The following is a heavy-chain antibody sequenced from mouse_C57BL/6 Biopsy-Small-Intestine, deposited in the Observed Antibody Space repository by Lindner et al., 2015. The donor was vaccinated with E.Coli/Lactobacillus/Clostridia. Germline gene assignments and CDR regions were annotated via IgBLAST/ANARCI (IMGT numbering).Heavy chain of an antibody. J-gene: IGHJ4*01. D-gene: IGHD2-1*01. V-gene: IGHV3-5*01. CDR1: GISITTGNYK. CDR3: ARDYGNYYAMDY. CDR2: IYYSGTI. Sequence: VQLQESGPGLVKPSQTVFLTCTVTGISITTGNYKWSWIRQFPGNKLEWIGYIYYSGTITYNPSLTSRTTITRDTPKNQFFLEMNSLTAEDTATYYCARDYGNYYAMDYWGQGTSVTVSS.